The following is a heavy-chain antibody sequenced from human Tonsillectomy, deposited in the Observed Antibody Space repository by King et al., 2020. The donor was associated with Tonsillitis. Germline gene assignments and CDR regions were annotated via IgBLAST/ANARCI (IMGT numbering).Heavy chain of an antibody. V-gene: IGHV3-30-3*01. J-gene: IGHJ6*03. CDR3: ARAGFCDSTSCYRYYYYMDV. CDR1: GFTFTTYA. D-gene: IGHD2-2*01. CDR2: ISYDGSNN. Sequence: VQLVESGGGVVQPGRSLRPSCAASGFTFTTYAMHWVRQAPGKGLEWVAFISYDGSNNSYTDSVKGRYTISRDNSKNTLYLQMNSLSAEDTAVYYCARAGFCDSTSCYRYYYYMDVWGKGTTVTVSS.